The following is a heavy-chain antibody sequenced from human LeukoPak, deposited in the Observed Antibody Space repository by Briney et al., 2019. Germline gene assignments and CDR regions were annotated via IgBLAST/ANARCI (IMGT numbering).Heavy chain of an antibody. J-gene: IGHJ4*02. Sequence: PSETLSLTCTVSGGSISSYYWSWIRQPAGKGLEWIGRIYTSGSTNYNPSLKSRVTISVGTSKNQFSLKLSSVTAADTAVYYCARGGNWNHFDYWGQGTLVTVSS. D-gene: IGHD1-1*01. V-gene: IGHV4-4*07. CDR2: IYTSGST. CDR3: ARGGNWNHFDY. CDR1: GGSISSYY.